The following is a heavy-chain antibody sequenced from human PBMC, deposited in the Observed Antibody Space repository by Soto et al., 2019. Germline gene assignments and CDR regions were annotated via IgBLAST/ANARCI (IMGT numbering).Heavy chain of an antibody. CDR3: TRHENDFWSGYLRDY. Sequence: GGSLRLSCAASGFTFSGSAMHWVRQASGKGLEWVGRIRSKANSYATAYAASVKGRFTISRDDSKNTAYLQMNSLKTEDTAVYYCTRHENDFWSGYLRDYWGQGTLVTVSS. V-gene: IGHV3-73*01. CDR1: GFTFSGSA. J-gene: IGHJ4*02. D-gene: IGHD3-3*01. CDR2: IRSKANSYAT.